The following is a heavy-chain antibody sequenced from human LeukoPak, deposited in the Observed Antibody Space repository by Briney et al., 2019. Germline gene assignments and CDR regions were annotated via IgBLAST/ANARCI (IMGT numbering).Heavy chain of an antibody. J-gene: IGHJ4*02. V-gene: IGHV3-30-3*01. CDR1: GFTFSSYA. CDR3: ARDAGEQWLALYYFDY. Sequence: PGGSLRLSCAASGFTFSSYAMHWVRQAPGKGLEWVAVISYDGSNKYYADSVKGRFTISRDNSKNTPYLQMNSLRAEDTAVYYCARDAGEQWLALYYFDYWGQGTLVTVSS. CDR2: ISYDGSNK. D-gene: IGHD6-19*01.